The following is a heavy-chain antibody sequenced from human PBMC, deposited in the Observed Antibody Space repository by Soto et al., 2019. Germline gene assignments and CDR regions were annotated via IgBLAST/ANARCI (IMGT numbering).Heavy chain of an antibody. J-gene: IGHJ4*02. CDR2: ISGSGGST. CDR1: GFTFSSYA. Sequence: EVQLLESGGGLVQPGGSLRLSCAASGFTFSSYAMSWVRQAPGKGLEWVSAISGSGGSTYYADSVKGRFTISRDNSKNTPDLQMNSLRAEDTAVYYCAKGKSDVITYYDFWSGYPYYFDYWGQGTLVTVSS. CDR3: AKGKSDVITYYDFWSGYPYYFDY. V-gene: IGHV3-23*01. D-gene: IGHD3-3*01.